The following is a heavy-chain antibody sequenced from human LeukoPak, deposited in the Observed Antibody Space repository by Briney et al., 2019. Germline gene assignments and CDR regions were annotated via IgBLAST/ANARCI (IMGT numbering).Heavy chain of an antibody. D-gene: IGHD3-22*01. CDR2: IYYSGST. J-gene: IGHJ5*02. CDR1: GGSISSSSYY. V-gene: IGHV4-39*07. CDR3: ARDPGYYYDSSGYYGT. Sequence: PSETLSLTCTVSGGSISSSSYYWGWIRQPPGKGLEWIGSIYYSGSTYYNPSLKSRVTISVDTSKNQFSLKLSSVTAADTAVYYCARDPGYYYDSSGYYGTWGQGTLVTVSS.